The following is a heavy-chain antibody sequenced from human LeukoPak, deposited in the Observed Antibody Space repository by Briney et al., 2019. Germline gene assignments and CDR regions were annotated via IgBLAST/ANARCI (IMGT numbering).Heavy chain of an antibody. Sequence: ASVKVSCKASGYTFTSYYMHSVRQAPGQGLEWMGIINPSGGSTSYAQKFQGRVTMTRDMSTSTVYMELSSLRSEDTAVYYCARGFGYYDSSGYPALSYFDYWGQGTLVTVSS. J-gene: IGHJ4*02. V-gene: IGHV1-46*01. D-gene: IGHD3-22*01. CDR2: INPSGGST. CDR3: ARGFGYYDSSGYPALSYFDY. CDR1: GYTFTSYY.